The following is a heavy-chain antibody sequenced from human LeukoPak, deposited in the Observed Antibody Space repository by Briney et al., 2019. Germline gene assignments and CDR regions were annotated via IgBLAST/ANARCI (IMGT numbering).Heavy chain of an antibody. J-gene: IGHJ3*02. V-gene: IGHV1-2*04. D-gene: IGHD3-10*01. CDR2: INPNSGGT. CDR3: ARVGAWTMVRGVADAFDI. Sequence: ASVKVSCKASGYTFTSYAMHWVRQAPGQGLEWMGWINPNSGGTNYAQKFQGWVTMTRDTSISTAYMELSRLRSDDTAVYYCARVGAWTMVRGVADAFDIWGQGTMVTVSS. CDR1: GYTFTSYA.